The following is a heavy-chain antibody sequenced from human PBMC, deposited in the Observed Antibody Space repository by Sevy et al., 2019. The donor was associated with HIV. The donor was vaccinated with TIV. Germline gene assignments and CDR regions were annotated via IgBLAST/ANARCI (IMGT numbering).Heavy chain of an antibody. J-gene: IGHJ5*02. CDR3: ARWTIDGHSVNWFDP. Sequence: GGSLRLSCAVSGFSFSSFWMSWVRQAPGKGLEWVADIKEDGSEKNYVDSVKGRFNISRDNAENSLYLQMSNVRVDDTAVYYCARWTIDGHSVNWFDPWGQGTLVTVSS. D-gene: IGHD3-9*01. V-gene: IGHV3-7*01. CDR1: GFSFSSFW. CDR2: IKEDGSEK.